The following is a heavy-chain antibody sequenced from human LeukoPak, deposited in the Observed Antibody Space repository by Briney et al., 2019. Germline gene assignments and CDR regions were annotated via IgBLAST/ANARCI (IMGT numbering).Heavy chain of an antibody. D-gene: IGHD5-24*01. CDR3: ARAPARGPQMATKSRAYYFDY. CDR2: IYYSGST. V-gene: IGHV4-39*07. J-gene: IGHJ4*02. Sequence: SETLSLTCTVSGGSISSSSYYWGWIRQPPGKGLEWIGSIYYSGSTYYNPSLKSRVTISVDTSKNQFSLKLSSVTAADTAVYYCARAPARGPQMATKSRAYYFDYWGQGTLVTVSS. CDR1: GGSISSSSYY.